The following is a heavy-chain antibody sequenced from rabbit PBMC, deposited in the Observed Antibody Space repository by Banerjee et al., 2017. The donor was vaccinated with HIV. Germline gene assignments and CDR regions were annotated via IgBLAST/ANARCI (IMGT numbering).Heavy chain of an antibody. J-gene: IGHJ4*01. Sequence: QEQLVESGGGLVTLGGSLKLSCKASGIDFSSYGISWVLQAPGKGLEWIAYIYPDYGSTDYARWVNGRFTISLDNAQNTVFLQMTSLTAADTATYFCARDNDVGYAGYGYWDLWGPGSLVTVS. V-gene: IGHV1S47*01. D-gene: IGHD8-1*01. CDR3: ARDNDVGYAGYGYWDL. CDR2: IYPDYGST. CDR1: GIDFSSYG.